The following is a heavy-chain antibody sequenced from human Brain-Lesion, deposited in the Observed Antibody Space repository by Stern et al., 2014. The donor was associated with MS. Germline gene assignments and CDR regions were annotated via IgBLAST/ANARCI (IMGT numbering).Heavy chain of an antibody. CDR3: ASSIVVVPAAENKGFDP. J-gene: IGHJ5*02. CDR2: ISSSSTYI. Sequence: EVQLVESGGGLVKPGGSLRLSCAASGFNLSSYAMNWVRQAPGKGLEWVPSISSSSTYIYYADSVKGRFTISRDNAKNSLYLQMNSLRAEDTAVYYCASSIVVVPAAENKGFDPWGQGTLVTVSS. V-gene: IGHV3-21*01. D-gene: IGHD2-2*01. CDR1: GFNLSSYA.